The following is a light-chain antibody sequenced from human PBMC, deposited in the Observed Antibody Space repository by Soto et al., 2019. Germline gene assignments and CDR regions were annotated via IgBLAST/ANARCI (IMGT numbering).Light chain of an antibody. Sequence: QSALTQPASVSGSPGQSITISCAGTNSDVGNYNHVSWYQQHTGKAPKLMIYEVSKRPSGVSNRFSGSKSGNTASLTISGLQAEDEADYYCCSFARSSTWVFGGGTKVTVL. CDR2: EVS. V-gene: IGLV2-23*02. CDR3: CSFARSSTWV. CDR1: NSDVGNYNH. J-gene: IGLJ2*01.